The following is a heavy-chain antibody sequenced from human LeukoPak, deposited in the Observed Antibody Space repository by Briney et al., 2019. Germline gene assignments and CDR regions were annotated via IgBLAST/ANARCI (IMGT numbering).Heavy chain of an antibody. CDR1: GFTFSSYA. CDR2: ISYDGSNK. D-gene: IGHD1-26*01. J-gene: IGHJ4*02. CDR3: AKDSGSYSLDY. V-gene: IGHV3-30*04. Sequence: GGSLRLSCAASGFTFSSYAMHWVRQAPGKGLEWVAVISYDGSNKYYADSVKGRFTISRDNSKNTLYLQMNSLRAEDTAVYYCAKDSGSYSLDYWGQGTLVTVSS.